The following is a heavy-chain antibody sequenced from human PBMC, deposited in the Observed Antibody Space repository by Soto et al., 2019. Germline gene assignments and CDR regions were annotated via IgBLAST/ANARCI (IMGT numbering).Heavy chain of an antibody. J-gene: IGHJ3*02. CDR1: GFTFSSYA. CDR2: ISGSGGST. CDR3: AKDSLWSGWAFDI. D-gene: IGHD3-10*01. Sequence: PGGSLRLSCAASGFTFSSYAMSWFRQAPGKGLEWVSAISGSGGSTYYADSVKGRFTISRDNSKNTLYLQMNSLRAEDTAVYYCAKDSLWSGWAFDIWGQGTMVTVSS. V-gene: IGHV3-23*01.